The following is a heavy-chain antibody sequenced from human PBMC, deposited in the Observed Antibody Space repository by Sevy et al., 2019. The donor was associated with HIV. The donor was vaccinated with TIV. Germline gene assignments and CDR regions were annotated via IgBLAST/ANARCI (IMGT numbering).Heavy chain of an antibody. CDR2: INSDGMST. D-gene: IGHD3-10*01. Sequence: GGSLRLSCTASGFSLSSSWMHWVRQPPGKGPVWVSHINSDGMSTRYADSVKGRFTVSRDNGKNTMYLQMNSLRVDDTAVYYRAKGHRGVTDYWGQGTLVTVSS. CDR3: AKGHRGVTDY. CDR1: GFSLSSSW. J-gene: IGHJ4*02. V-gene: IGHV3-74*01.